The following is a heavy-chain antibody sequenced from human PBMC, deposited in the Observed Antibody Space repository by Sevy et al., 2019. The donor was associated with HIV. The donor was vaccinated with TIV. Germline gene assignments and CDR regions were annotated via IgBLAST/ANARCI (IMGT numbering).Heavy chain of an antibody. J-gene: IGHJ6*02. CDR3: ARLYSSSSGFRYYYYGMDV. Sequence: SETLSLTCAVYGGSFSGYYWSWIRQPPGKGLEWIGEINHSGSTNYNPSRKSRVTISVDTSKNQFSRKLSSVTAADTAVYYCARLYSSSSGFRYYYYGMDVWGQGTTVTVSS. CDR2: INHSGST. V-gene: IGHV4-34*01. D-gene: IGHD6-6*01. CDR1: GGSFSGYY.